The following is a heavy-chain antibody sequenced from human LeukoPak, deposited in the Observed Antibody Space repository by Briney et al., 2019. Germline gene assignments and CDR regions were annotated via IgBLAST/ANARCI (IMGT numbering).Heavy chain of an antibody. CDR1: GGSISSSSYY. CDR3: ARESHCTNGVCYPFDY. V-gene: IGHV4-39*07. CDR2: IYYSGST. J-gene: IGHJ4*02. Sequence: SETLSLTCTVSGGSISSSSYYWGWIRQPPGKGLEWIGSIYYSGSTYYNPSLKGRVTISVDTSKNQFSLKLSSVTAADTAVYYCARESHCTNGVCYPFDYWGQGTLVTVSS. D-gene: IGHD2-8*01.